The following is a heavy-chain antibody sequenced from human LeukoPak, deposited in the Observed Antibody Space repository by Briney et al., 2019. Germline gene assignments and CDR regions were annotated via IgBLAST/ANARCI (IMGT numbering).Heavy chain of an antibody. CDR1: GFTFSSYA. CDR2: ISGSGGST. D-gene: IGHD2-2*01. CDR3: ARPYCASTSCPTFEY. Sequence: GGSLRLSCAASGFTFSSYAMSWVRQAPGKGLEWVSAISGSGGSTYYADSVKGRFTISRDNAKNSLYLQMNSLRAEDTAVYYCARPYCASTSCPTFEYWGQGTLVTVSS. V-gene: IGHV3-23*01. J-gene: IGHJ4*02.